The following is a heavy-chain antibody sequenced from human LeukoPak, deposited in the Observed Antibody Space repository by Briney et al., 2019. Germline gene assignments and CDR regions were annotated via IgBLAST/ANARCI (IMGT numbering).Heavy chain of an antibody. CDR3: ARLCPGVPPSVFDY. CDR2: IYYSGST. D-gene: IGHD2-21*01. CDR1: GGSISSYY. Sequence: PSQTLSLTCTVSGGSISSYYWSWIRQPPGKGLEWIGYIYYSGSTNYNPSLKSRVTISVDTSKNQFSLKLSSVTAADTAVYYCARLCPGVPPSVFDYWGQGTLVTVSS. V-gene: IGHV4-59*08. J-gene: IGHJ4*02.